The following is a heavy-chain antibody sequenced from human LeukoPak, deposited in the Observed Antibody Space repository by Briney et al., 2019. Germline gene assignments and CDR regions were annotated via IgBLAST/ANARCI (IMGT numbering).Heavy chain of an antibody. V-gene: IGHV3-23*01. Sequence: PGGSLRLSCAASGFTFSSYAMSWVRQAPGKGLEWVSVIVGSGARKYYADSVKGRFTISRDNSKNTLYLQMNSLRAEDTAVYYCAKDSSPPGGITIFGVVIIPLGYWGQGTLVTVSS. CDR1: GFTFSSYA. D-gene: IGHD3-3*01. CDR3: AKDSSPPGGITIFGVVIIPLGY. CDR2: IVGSGARK. J-gene: IGHJ4*02.